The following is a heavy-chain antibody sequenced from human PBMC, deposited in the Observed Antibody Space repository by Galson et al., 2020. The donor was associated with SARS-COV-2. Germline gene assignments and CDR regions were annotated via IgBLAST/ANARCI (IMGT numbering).Heavy chain of an antibody. V-gene: IGHV1-46*01. J-gene: IGHJ6*02. CDR1: AYTLTSYY. CDR2: INPSGGRT. D-gene: IGHD6-6*01. Sequence: ASVKVSCKASAYTLTSYYMHWVRQAPGQRPECLGIINPSGGRTINVEKLQGRVTMTRDTSTSTVYIELSSLRSEDTAVYYCARGGSHGMDVWGQGTTVTVSS. CDR3: ARGGSHGMDV.